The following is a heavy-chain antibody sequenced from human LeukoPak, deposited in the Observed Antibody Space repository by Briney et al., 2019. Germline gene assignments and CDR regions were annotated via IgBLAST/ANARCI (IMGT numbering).Heavy chain of an antibody. CDR1: GFTFSSYE. Sequence: GGSLRLSCAASGFTFSSYEMNWVRQAPGKGLEWVSYISSSGSTIYYADSVKGRFTISRDNPKNSLYLQMNSLRAEDTAVYYCARDLGSGSYSRSWGQGTLVTVSS. V-gene: IGHV3-48*03. D-gene: IGHD3-10*02. J-gene: IGHJ4*02. CDR2: ISSSGSTI. CDR3: ARDLGSGSYSRS.